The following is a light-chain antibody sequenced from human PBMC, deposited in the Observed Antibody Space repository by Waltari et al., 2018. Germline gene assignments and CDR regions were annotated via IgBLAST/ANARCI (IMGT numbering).Light chain of an antibody. V-gene: IGKV3-20*01. CDR2: DTS. CDR1: QSVGRS. J-gene: IGKJ1*01. Sequence: EIVLTQSPGPLSLSPGERATLSCRASQSVGRSLAWYQQKPGQAPRLLIDDTSSRATGSPDRFSGSGSGTDFSLTISRLEPEDFAVYYCQHYVSLPATFGQGTKVEIK. CDR3: QHYVSLPAT.